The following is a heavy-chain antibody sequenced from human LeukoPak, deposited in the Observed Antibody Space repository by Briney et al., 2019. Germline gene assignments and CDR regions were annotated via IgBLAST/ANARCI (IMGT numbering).Heavy chain of an antibody. V-gene: IGHV3-66*01. CDR1: GFTVSSNY. D-gene: IGHD2-8*02. CDR2: IYSVIYSGGST. CDR3: AKNSAGAAGPGY. Sequence: GGSLRLSCAASGFTVSSNYMSWVRQAPGKGLEWVSVIYSVIYSGGSTYYADSVKGRFTISRDNSKNTLYLQMTSLRTEDTAMYYCAKNSAGAAGPGYWGQGTLVTVSS. J-gene: IGHJ4*02.